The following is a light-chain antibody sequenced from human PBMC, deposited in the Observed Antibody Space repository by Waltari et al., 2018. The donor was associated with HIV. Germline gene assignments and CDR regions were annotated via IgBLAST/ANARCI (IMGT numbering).Light chain of an antibody. V-gene: IGKV3-20*01. CDR1: QSVRNNY. J-gene: IGKJ5*01. CDR2: GAS. CDR3: QQYGSSPLT. Sequence: PGTLSLSPGERATLSCRASQSVRNNYLVWYQKKPGQAPRLLIYGASSRATGIPDRFSGSGSGTDFTLTISRLEPEDFAMFYCQQYGSSPLTFGQGTRLEIK.